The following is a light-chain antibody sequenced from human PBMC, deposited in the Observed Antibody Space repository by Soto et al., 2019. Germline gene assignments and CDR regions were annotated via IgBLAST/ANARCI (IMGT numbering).Light chain of an antibody. Sequence: DIQMTQSPASLSVSVGDRVTITCRASQSINNYLNWYLQRPGQAPKLLIRSASTLQRGVPSRFSGSGSRTESTLTIADLQPDDFGTYYCQQSLTMPITFGHGTRLDIK. CDR3: QQSLTMPIT. J-gene: IGKJ5*01. CDR2: SAS. CDR1: QSINNY. V-gene: IGKV1-39*01.